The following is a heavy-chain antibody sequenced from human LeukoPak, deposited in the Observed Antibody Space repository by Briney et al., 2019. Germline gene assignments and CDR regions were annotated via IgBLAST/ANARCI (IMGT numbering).Heavy chain of an antibody. CDR1: GYSISSGYY. CDR3: ARDRWRTYYFDY. J-gene: IGHJ4*02. D-gene: IGHD4-23*01. V-gene: IGHV4-38-2*02. Sequence: PSETLSLTCTVSGYSISSGYYWGWIRQPPGKGLEWIGSIYHSGSTYYNPSLKSRVTISVDTSKNQFSLKLSSVTAADTAVHYCARDRWRTYYFDYWGQGTLVTVSS. CDR2: IYHSGST.